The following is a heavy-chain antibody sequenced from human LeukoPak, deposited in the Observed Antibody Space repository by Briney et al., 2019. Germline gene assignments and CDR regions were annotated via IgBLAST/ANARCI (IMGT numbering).Heavy chain of an antibody. D-gene: IGHD3-22*01. CDR2: IYTSGST. CDR1: GGSISSGSYY. J-gene: IGHJ2*01. Sequence: SETLSLTCTVSGGSISSGSYYWSWIRQPAGKGLEWIGRIYTSGSTNYNPSLKSRVAISVDTSKNQFSLKLSSVTAADTAVYYCARVDYYDSSDYYWYFDLWGRGTLVTVSS. CDR3: ARVDYYDSSDYYWYFDL. V-gene: IGHV4-61*02.